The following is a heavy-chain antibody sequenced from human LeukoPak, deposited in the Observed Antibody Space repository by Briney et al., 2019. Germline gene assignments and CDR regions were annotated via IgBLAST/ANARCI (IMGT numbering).Heavy chain of an antibody. D-gene: IGHD3-16*01. CDR2: ISYDGSNK. CDR3: AKDGGSTRLDY. V-gene: IGHV3-30*18. J-gene: IGHJ4*02. CDR1: GFTLSSFG. Sequence: GGSLRLSCTASGFTLSSFGMHWVRQAPGKGLEWVAVISYDGSNKYYADSVKGRFTISRDNSKNTLYLQMNSLRAEDTALYYCAKDGGSTRLDYWGQGTLVTVSS.